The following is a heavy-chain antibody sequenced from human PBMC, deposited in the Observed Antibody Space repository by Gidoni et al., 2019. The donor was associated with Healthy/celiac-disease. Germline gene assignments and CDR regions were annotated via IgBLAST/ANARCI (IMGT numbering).Heavy chain of an antibody. CDR2: ISWNSGSI. Sequence: EVQLVESGGGLVQPGRSLRLSCAASGFTFDDYAMHWVRQAPGKGLEWVSGISWNSGSIGYADSVKGRFTISRDNAKNSLYLQMNSLRAEDTALYYCAKGPDPPGDYYYMDVWGKGTTVTVSS. CDR1: GFTFDDYA. J-gene: IGHJ6*03. V-gene: IGHV3-9*01. D-gene: IGHD7-27*01. CDR3: AKGPDPPGDYYYMDV.